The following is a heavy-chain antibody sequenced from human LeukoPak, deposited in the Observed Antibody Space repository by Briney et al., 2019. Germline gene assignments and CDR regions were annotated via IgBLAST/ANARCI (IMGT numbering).Heavy chain of an antibody. CDR1: GFTFSSYV. J-gene: IGHJ4*02. D-gene: IGHD3-22*01. Sequence: PGGSLRLSCAASGFTFSSYVMSWVRQAPRKGLEWVSAISGSGGTTYYADSVKGRFTISRDNSKNTLYLQMNSLRAEDTAVYYCAKGLGYYDSSGPPDYWGQGALVTISS. CDR2: ISGSGGTT. CDR3: AKGLGYYDSSGPPDY. V-gene: IGHV3-23*01.